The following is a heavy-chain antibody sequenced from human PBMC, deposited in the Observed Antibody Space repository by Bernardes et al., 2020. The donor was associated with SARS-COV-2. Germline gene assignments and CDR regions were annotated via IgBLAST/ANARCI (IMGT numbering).Heavy chain of an antibody. CDR1: GYTFTSYV. J-gene: IGHJ4*02. Sequence: ASVKVSCKASGYTFTSYVISWVRQAPGKGLEWMGWISAYNGNTNYAQKLQGRVTMTTDTSTSTAYMELRSLRSDDTAVYYRARSMTPNYYDSSGYYYGLFYWGQGTLVTVSS. D-gene: IGHD3-22*01. V-gene: IGHV1-18*01. CDR3: ARSMTPNYYDSSGYYYGLFY. CDR2: ISAYNGNT.